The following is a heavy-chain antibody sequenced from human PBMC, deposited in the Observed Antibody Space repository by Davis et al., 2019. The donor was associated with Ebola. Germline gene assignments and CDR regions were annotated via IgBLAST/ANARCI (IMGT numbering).Heavy chain of an antibody. CDR3: ARRGLGYCSSTSCPDDAFDI. V-gene: IGHV1-8*02. Sequence: ASVKVSCKASGYTFTSYGISWVRQAPGQGLEWMGWMNPNSGNTGYAQKFQGRVTMTRNTSISTAYMELSSLRSEDTAVYYCARRGLGYCSSTSCPDDAFDIWGQGTMVTVSS. J-gene: IGHJ3*02. D-gene: IGHD2-2*01. CDR1: GYTFTSYG. CDR2: MNPNSGNT.